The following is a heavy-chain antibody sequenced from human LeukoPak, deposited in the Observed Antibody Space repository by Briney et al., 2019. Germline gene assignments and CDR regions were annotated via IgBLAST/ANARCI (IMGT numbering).Heavy chain of an antibody. Sequence: SETLSLTCTVSGGSVSSGSYYWSWIRQPPGKGLEWIGYIYYSGSTNYNPSLKSRVTIPVDTSKNQFSLKLSSVTAADTAVYYCARLGYCSSTSCRPDFDYWGQGTLVTVSS. CDR3: ARLGYCSSTSCRPDFDY. CDR2: IYYSGST. J-gene: IGHJ4*02. D-gene: IGHD2-2*01. V-gene: IGHV4-61*01. CDR1: GGSVSSGSYY.